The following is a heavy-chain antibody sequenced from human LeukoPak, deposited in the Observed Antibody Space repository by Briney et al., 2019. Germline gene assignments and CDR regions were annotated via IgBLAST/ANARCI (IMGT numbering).Heavy chain of an antibody. V-gene: IGHV4-59*01. CDR3: ARGNYGSGSYYVVDFDY. D-gene: IGHD3-10*01. Sequence: SETLSLTCTVSGGSISGYYWSWIRQPPGKGLEWIGDIYYRGTTKYDPSLKSRVAISVDTSKNEFSLKLSSVTASDTAVYYCARGNYGSGSYYVVDFDYWGQGTLDSVSS. J-gene: IGHJ4*02. CDR1: GGSISGYY. CDR2: IYYRGTT.